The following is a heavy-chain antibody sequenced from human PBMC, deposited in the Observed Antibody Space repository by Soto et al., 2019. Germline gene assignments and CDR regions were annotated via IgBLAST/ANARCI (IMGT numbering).Heavy chain of an antibody. CDR2: LNWNSVTA. J-gene: IGHJ4*02. CDR1: GFKFGDYA. D-gene: IGHD1-26*01. Sequence: PGGSLRLACAASGFKFGDYAMHWVRQTPGTGLQWVSGLNWNSVTAGYGDSVKARFSISRDNGKYAPYLQMTSLRPEDTALYYCVKDISGAYSGPNYDAWGQGT. CDR3: VKDISGAYSGPNYDA. V-gene: IGHV3-9*01.